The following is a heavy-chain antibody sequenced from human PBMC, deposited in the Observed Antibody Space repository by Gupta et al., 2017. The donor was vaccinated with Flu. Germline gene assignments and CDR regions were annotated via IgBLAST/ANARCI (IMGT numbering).Heavy chain of an antibody. CDR2: MFYSGSN. D-gene: IGHD6-13*01. Sequence: QLQVQESGPGLVKPSETLSLTCTVSGGSISSSPYYWGWIRRPPGKGLEWIGSMFYSGSNSYNPSLKSRVTISIDTSNNQVFLRLSSVTAADTAVYYCARHGYTSSWTTPFDYWGQGTLVTVS. CDR1: GGSISSSPYY. J-gene: IGHJ4*02. V-gene: IGHV4-39*01. CDR3: ARHGYTSSWTTPFDY.